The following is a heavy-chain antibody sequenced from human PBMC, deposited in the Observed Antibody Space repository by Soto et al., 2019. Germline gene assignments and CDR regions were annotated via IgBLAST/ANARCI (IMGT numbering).Heavy chain of an antibody. CDR1: GFTVSSNY. Sequence: GESLKISCAASGFTVSSNYMSWVRQAPGKGLEWVSVIYSGGSTYYADSVKGRFTISRDNSKNTLYLQMNSLRAEDTAVYYCARDPKGGNWNDVENAFDIWGQGTMVTVSS. J-gene: IGHJ3*02. V-gene: IGHV3-66*01. CDR2: IYSGGST. D-gene: IGHD1-1*01. CDR3: ARDPKGGNWNDVENAFDI.